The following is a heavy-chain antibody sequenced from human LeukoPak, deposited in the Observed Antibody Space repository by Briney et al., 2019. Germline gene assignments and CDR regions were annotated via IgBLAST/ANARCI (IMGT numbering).Heavy chain of an antibody. CDR3: ARDPVDYGDPKISYNWFDP. CDR2: ISSSSSYI. V-gene: IGHV3-21*01. Sequence: KAGGSLRLSCAASGFTFSSYSMNWVRQAPGKGLEWVSSISSSSSYIYYADSVKGRFTISRDNAKNSLYLQMNSLRAEDTAVYYCARDPVDYGDPKISYNWFDPWGQGTLVTVSS. D-gene: IGHD4-17*01. J-gene: IGHJ5*02. CDR1: GFTFSSYS.